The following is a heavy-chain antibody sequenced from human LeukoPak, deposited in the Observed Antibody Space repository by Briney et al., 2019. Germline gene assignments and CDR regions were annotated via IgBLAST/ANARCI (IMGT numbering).Heavy chain of an antibody. D-gene: IGHD2/OR15-2a*01. Sequence: PGGSLRLSCAASGFTFSNYWMHWVRQAPGKGLVWVSRINSDGSTTNYADSVKGRFTISGDNAKNTLFLQMNSLRAEDTAVYYCASRQNVPSYYYYYVMDVWGQGTTVTVSS. CDR1: GFTFSNYW. CDR2: INSDGSTT. V-gene: IGHV3-74*01. J-gene: IGHJ6*02. CDR3: ASRQNVPSYYYYYVMDV.